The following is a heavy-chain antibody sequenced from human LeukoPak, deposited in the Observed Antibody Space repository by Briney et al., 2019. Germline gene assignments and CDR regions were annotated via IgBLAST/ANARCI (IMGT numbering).Heavy chain of an antibody. V-gene: IGHV4-34*01. J-gene: IGHJ4*02. Sequence: SETLSLTCAVYGGSFSGYYWSWIRQPPGKGLEWIGEINHSGSTNYNPSLKSRVTISVDTSKNQFSLKLSSVTAGDTAVYYCARGVMRGYYGSGSYFGYWGQGTLVTVSS. CDR3: ARGVMRGYYGSGSYFGY. CDR1: GGSFSGYY. D-gene: IGHD3-10*01. CDR2: INHSGST.